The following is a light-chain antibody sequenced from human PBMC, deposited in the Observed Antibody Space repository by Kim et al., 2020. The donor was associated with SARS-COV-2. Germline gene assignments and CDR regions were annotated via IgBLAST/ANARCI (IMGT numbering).Light chain of an antibody. V-gene: IGLV6-57*01. J-gene: IGLJ3*02. Sequence: NFMLTQPHSVSESPGKTVTTSCTRSSGSIASNYVQWYQQRPGSSPTTVIYEDNQRPSGVPDRFSGSIDSSSNSASLTISGLKTEDEADYYCQSYDSSNRVFGGGTQLTVL. CDR2: EDN. CDR1: SGSIASNY. CDR3: QSYDSSNRV.